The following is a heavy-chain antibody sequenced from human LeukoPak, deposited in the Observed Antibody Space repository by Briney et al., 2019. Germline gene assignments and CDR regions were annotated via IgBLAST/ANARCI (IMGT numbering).Heavy chain of an antibody. CDR3: ARKYSSSWYADY. V-gene: IGHV3-33*01. CDR2: IWYDGSNQ. CDR1: GFTLSSYG. J-gene: IGHJ4*02. D-gene: IGHD6-13*01. Sequence: GGSLRLSCAASGFTLSSYGMNWVRQAPGKGLEWVAVIWYDGSNQKYADSVKGRFIISRDSSKNTLYLQMNSLRDEDTAVYYCARKYSSSWYADYWGQGTLVTVSS.